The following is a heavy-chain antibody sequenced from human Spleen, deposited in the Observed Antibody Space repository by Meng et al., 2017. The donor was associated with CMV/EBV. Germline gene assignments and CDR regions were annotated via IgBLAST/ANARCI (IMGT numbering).Heavy chain of an antibody. V-gene: IGHV4-59*01. J-gene: IGHJ4*02. D-gene: IGHD1-26*01. CDR3: ASGVRGATTVYYFDY. CDR2: IYYSEST. Sequence: AGSLCLSCTVSGGSISSYYWSWIRQPPGKGLEWIGYIYYSESTNYNHSLTRRVTITVDTSKNQFSLKLRSVTAADPAVYYCASGVRGATTVYYFDYWGQGTLVTVSS. CDR1: GGSISSYY.